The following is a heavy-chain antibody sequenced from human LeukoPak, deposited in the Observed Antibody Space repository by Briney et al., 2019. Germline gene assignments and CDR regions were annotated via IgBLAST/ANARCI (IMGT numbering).Heavy chain of an antibody. Sequence: SETLSLTCAVYGGSISSYYWSWIRQPPGKGLEWIGYIYYSGSTNYNPSLKSRVTISVDTSKNQFSLKLSSVTAADTAVYYCAGGIAAAGTINYYYYYGMDVWGQGTTVTVSS. J-gene: IGHJ6*02. CDR3: AGGIAAAGTINYYYYYGMDV. D-gene: IGHD6-13*01. CDR2: IYYSGST. V-gene: IGHV4-59*01. CDR1: GGSISSYY.